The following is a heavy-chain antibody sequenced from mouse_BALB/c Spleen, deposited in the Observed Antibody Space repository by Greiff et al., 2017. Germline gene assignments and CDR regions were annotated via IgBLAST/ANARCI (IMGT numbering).Heavy chain of an antibody. V-gene: IGHV5-9-4*01. D-gene: IGHD2-3*01. CDR1: GFTFSSYA. J-gene: IGHJ3*01. Sequence: EVKVVESGGGLVKPGGSLKLSCAASGFTFSSYAMSWVRQSPEKRLEWVAEISSGGSYTYYPDTVTGRFTISRDNAKNTLYLEMSSLRSEDTAMYYCARDRDGYYGFAYWGQGTLVTVSA. CDR2: ISSGGSYT. CDR3: ARDRDGYYGFAY.